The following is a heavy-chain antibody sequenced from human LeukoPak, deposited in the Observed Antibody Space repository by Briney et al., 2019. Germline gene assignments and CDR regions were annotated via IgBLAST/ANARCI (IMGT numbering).Heavy chain of an antibody. Sequence: GGSLRLSCVASGFTFSSYSMNWVRQAPGKGLEWVSSISSSSSYIYYADSVKGRFTISRDNAKNSLYLQMNSLRAEDTAVYYCAREPPGTTGMDYWGQGTLVTVSS. D-gene: IGHD1-1*01. CDR1: GFTFSSYS. V-gene: IGHV3-21*01. CDR2: ISSSSSYI. CDR3: AREPPGTTGMDY. J-gene: IGHJ4*02.